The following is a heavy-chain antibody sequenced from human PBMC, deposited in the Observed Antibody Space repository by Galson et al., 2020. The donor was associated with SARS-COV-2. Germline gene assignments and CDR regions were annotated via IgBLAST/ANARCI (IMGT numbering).Heavy chain of an antibody. CDR1: GDPISSYH. J-gene: IGHJ4*02. D-gene: IGHD1-26*01. CDR2: IYYSGST. CDR3: GSGSYPYHDY. Sequence: SQTVSLPRAVPGDPISSYHWSWIRQPPGKGLEWVGYIYYSGSTNYNPSLKSRVTISVDTSKNQFSLKLSSVTAADTAVYYCGSGSYPYHDYWGQGTLVTVSS. V-gene: IGHV4-59*08.